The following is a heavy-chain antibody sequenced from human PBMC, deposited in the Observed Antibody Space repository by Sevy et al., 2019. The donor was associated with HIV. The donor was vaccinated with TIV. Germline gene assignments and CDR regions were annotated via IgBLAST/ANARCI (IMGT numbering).Heavy chain of an antibody. CDR2: INTNSGDTGT. J-gene: IGHJ4*02. CDR3: AREGYDLWSGYSAPYVDY. CDR1: GYTFTGNY. D-gene: IGHD3-3*01. Sequence: ASVKVSCKTSGYTFTGNYIHWVRQAPGQGLEWMVWINTNSGDTGTKYGQKFQGLVTMTSDRSINTVYMDLTRLSPDDTVVYYCAREGYDLWSGYSAPYVDYWGQGTLVTVSS. V-gene: IGHV1-2*02.